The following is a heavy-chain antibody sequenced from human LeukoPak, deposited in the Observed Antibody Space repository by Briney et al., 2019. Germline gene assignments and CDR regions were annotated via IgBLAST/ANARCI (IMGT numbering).Heavy chain of an antibody. CDR3: AKRSVVIRVILVGFHKEAYYFDS. J-gene: IGHJ4*02. D-gene: IGHD3-22*01. V-gene: IGHV3-23*01. CDR1: AFTLGDFY. CDR2: ICDSGGRT. Sequence: PGGSLRLSCTASAFTLGDFYMSWIRPAPGKGLEWVAGICDSGGRTNYADSVKGRFTISRDNPKNTLSLQMNSLRAEDTAVYFCAKRSVVIRVILVGFHKEAYYFDSCSQRALVTVSS.